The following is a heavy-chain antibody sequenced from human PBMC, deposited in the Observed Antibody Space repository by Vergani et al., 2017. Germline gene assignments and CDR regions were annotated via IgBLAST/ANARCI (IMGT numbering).Heavy chain of an antibody. Sequence: EVQLVQSGAEVKKPGATMKIPCKVSGYTFTDHYMHWVTQAPGKGLEWMGRVDPEDGETIYAEKFKGRVTIAADTSTDTAHLELSSLRSEDTVVYSCATPQTVTTGGMEVWGQGTTVIVSS. CDR3: ATPQTVTTGGMEV. CDR2: VDPEDGET. CDR1: GYTFTDHY. J-gene: IGHJ6*02. D-gene: IGHD4-17*01. V-gene: IGHV1-69-2*01.